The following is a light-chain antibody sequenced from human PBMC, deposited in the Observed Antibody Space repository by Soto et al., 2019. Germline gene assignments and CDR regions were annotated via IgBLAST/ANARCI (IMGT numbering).Light chain of an antibody. V-gene: IGLV2-14*01. CDR1: SSDVGGYNY. CDR3: SSFTRSSTWV. Sequence: QPVLTQPASVSGSPGQSITISCTGTSSDVGGYNYVSWYQQHPGKAPKLMIYEVSNRPSGVSDRFSGSKSGNTASLTISGLQAEDEADYYCSSFTRSSTWVFGGGTKLTVL. CDR2: EVS. J-gene: IGLJ3*02.